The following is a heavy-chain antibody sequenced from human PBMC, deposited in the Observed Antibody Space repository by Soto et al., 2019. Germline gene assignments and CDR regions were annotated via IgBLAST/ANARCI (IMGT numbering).Heavy chain of an antibody. CDR1: GNTLSGLP. Sequence: ASVKVSCKVSGNTLSGLPMHWVRQAPGKGLEWMGGLDYEEGERNFAHRFQGRVTVTEDTSTDTAYMDLSSLKSEDTAVYYCAAGVTTFHYCGAGTMVTVST. D-gene: IGHD4-17*01. CDR3: AAGVTTFHY. CDR2: LDYEEGER. V-gene: IGHV1-24*01. J-gene: IGHJ4*02.